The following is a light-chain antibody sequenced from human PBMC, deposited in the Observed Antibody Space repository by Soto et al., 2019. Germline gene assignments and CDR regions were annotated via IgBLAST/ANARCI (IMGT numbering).Light chain of an antibody. CDR2: QGS. CDR1: KRLSSW. Sequence: DIQMPQSPSTLAASVGDRVTITCRASKRLSSWWAWYQQKPGKAPKLLIYQGSHLQSGVPSRFSGSGSWSEFTLSISGLQPDDFATYCGQHYNTYPYSCGQGTKLEIK. V-gene: IGKV1-5*03. J-gene: IGKJ2*01. CDR3: QHYNTYPYS.